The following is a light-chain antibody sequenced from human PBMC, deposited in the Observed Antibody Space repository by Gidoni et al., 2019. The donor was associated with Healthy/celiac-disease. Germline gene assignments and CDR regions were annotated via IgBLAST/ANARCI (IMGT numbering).Light chain of an antibody. Sequence: SYELTQPPSVSVSPGQTARNTCSGDALPKQYAYWYQQKPGQAPVLVIYKDSERPSGIPERFSGSSSGTTVTLTISGVQAEDEADYYCQSADSSGTYWGVVFGGGTKLTVL. V-gene: IGLV3-25*03. CDR3: QSADSSGTYWGVV. J-gene: IGLJ2*01. CDR2: KDS. CDR1: ALPKQY.